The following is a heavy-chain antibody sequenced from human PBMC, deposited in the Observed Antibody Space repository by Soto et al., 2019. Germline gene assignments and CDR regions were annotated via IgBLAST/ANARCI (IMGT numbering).Heavy chain of an antibody. CDR3: ARSCGGDCLEYFQH. D-gene: IGHD2-21*02. CDR1: GFAYTRYS. CDR2: ISSTTNYI. V-gene: IGHV3-21*06. Sequence: GGSLRLSCAASGFAYTRYSMNWVRQAPGKGLEWVSSISSTTNYIYYGDSMKGRFTISRDNAKNSLYLEMNSLRAEDTAVYYCARSCGGDCLEYFQHWGQGTLVTVSS. J-gene: IGHJ1*01.